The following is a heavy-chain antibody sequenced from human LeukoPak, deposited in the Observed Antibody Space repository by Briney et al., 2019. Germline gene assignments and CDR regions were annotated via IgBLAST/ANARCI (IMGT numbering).Heavy chain of an antibody. CDR1: GGSISSCGYY. CDR2: ICYSEST. J-gene: IGHJ3*02. Sequence: WEPLTLTCTVSGGSISSCGYYWGRLPQPPGMGREWIVSICYSESTYYHPFLKSRVTISVDTYKNQLSLKMTFLAAADTAVYYCARHLYSYSSKGAFDIWGQGTMLTVPS. D-gene: IGHD5-18*01. V-gene: IGHV4-39*01. CDR3: ARHLYSYSSKGAFDI.